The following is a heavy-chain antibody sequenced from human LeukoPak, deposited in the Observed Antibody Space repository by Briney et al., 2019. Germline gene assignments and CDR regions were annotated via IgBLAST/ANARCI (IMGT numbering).Heavy chain of an antibody. J-gene: IGHJ5*02. V-gene: IGHV5-51*01. CDR1: GYTFPNYW. CDR3: ARGRSCTDAVCRNWFDP. CDR2: IYPGDSDT. Sequence: GESLKISCKGSGYTFPNYWIGWVRQMPGKGLEWMGTIYPGDSDTRYSPSFQGQVTISVDKSMTTAYLQWGSLKVSDTAMYYCARGRSCTDAVCRNWFDPWGQGTLVTVSS. D-gene: IGHD2-8*01.